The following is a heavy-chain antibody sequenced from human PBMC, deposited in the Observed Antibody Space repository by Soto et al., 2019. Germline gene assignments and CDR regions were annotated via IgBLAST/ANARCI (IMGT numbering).Heavy chain of an antibody. J-gene: IGHJ4*02. CDR1: GFTFSSYG. CDR2: IWYDGSNK. V-gene: IGHV3-33*01. D-gene: IGHD2-2*01. CDR3: ASRSPALDY. Sequence: SLRLSCAASGFTFSSYGMHWVRQAPGKGLEWVAVIWYDGSNKYYADFVKGRFTISRDNSKNTLYLQMNSLRAEDTAVYYCASRSPALDYWGQGTLVTVSS.